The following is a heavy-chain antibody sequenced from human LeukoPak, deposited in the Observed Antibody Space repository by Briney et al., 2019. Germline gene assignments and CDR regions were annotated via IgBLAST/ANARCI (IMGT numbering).Heavy chain of an antibody. CDR1: GFTFSSYA. Sequence: GGSLRLSCAASGFTFSSYAMSWVRQAPGKGLEWVASIGPTGSNTYYPESVKGRFTISRDNSKNTLSLQMNSLRAEDTAVYYCSKGSVSYCYEYWGQGTLVTVSS. J-gene: IGHJ4*02. CDR2: IGPTGSNT. V-gene: IGHV3-23*01. CDR3: SKGSVSYCYEY. D-gene: IGHD2-21*01.